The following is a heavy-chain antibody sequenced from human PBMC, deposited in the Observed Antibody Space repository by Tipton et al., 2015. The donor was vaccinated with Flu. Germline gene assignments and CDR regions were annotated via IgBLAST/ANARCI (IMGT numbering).Heavy chain of an antibody. CDR2: IYHRGST. CDR3: ARGSHYYDSSGYCYGY. J-gene: IGHJ4*02. D-gene: IGHD3-22*01. V-gene: IGHV4-4*02. Sequence: TLSLTCAVSGGSISSSNWWSWVRQPPGKGLEWIGEIYHRGSTNYNPSLKSRVTISVDKSKNQFSLKLSSVTAADTAVYYCARGSHYYDSSGYCYGYWGQGTLVPVSS. CDR1: GGSISSSNW.